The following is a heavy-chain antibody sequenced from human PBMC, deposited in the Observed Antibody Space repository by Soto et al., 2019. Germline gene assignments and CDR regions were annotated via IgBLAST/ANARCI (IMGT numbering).Heavy chain of an antibody. CDR1: GGSISSGSYY. CDR2: IYFGGSA. D-gene: IGHD6-19*01. Sequence: QLQLQESGPGLVKPSETLSLTCTVSGGSISSGSYYWGWVRQPPGKGLEWIGSIYFGGSAYYNPSLKSRVTIAVATSKNQFSLNLDSVTAADTAVYSCARHLNAVLLDYWGQGTLVTVSS. J-gene: IGHJ4*02. V-gene: IGHV4-39*01. CDR3: ARHLNAVLLDY.